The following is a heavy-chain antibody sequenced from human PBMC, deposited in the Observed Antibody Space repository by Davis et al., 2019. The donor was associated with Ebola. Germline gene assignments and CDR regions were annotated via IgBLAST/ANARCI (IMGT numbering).Heavy chain of an antibody. D-gene: IGHD1-14*01. J-gene: IGHJ4*02. Sequence: MPSETLSLTCTVSGGSINSDYWSWIRQPPGKGLEWIGYIYYSGDTNYSPSLKSRVGISIDTSKNHFSLRLTSVTAADTAVYYCARQGGPETTLDSWGRGMLVTVSS. CDR1: GGSINSDY. V-gene: IGHV4-59*08. CDR3: ARQGGPETTLDS. CDR2: IYYSGDT.